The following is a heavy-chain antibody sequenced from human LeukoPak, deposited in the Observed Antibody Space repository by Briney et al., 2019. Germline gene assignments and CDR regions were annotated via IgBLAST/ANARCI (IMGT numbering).Heavy chain of an antibody. Sequence: ASVKVSCKASGYPFANFAISWVRQARGQGLEWVGWISGDKGPTYYAPKLQGRVTLTTDTSTSTAYMELTNLRSDDTAVYYCARGRLVLSLYSSSWDGVDYWGQGTLVTVSS. J-gene: IGHJ4*02. CDR2: ISGDKGPT. V-gene: IGHV1-18*01. CDR1: GYPFANFA. CDR3: ARGRLVLSLYSSSWDGVDY. D-gene: IGHD6-13*01.